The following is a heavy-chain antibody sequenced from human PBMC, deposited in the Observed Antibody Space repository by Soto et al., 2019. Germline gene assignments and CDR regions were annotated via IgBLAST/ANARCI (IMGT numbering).Heavy chain of an antibody. CDR3: SSLAYTVDV. CDR1: GFTFTNIA. D-gene: IGHD3-16*01. CDR2: ITFDGRNK. J-gene: IGHJ6*02. Sequence: QVQLVESGGGVVQPGRSLKLSCAASGFTFTNIAMHWVRQAPGKGLEWLAVITFDGRNKYYSDSVKGRFTISRDNSMNTAYLQMESLRDGDSGIYDCSSLAYTVDVLGQGTTVTVSS. V-gene: IGHV3-30*04.